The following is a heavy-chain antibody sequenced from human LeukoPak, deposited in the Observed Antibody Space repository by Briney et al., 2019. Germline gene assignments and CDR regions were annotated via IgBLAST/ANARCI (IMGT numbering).Heavy chain of an antibody. Sequence: GASVMVSCKASGYTFTDYYMHWVRQAPGQGLEWMGWINPNSGGTSYAQKFQGRVTMTRDTSITTAYMNLSRLRSDDTAVYYCARVAEATTVVSPDYSHYWGQGTLVTVSS. D-gene: IGHD4-23*01. CDR1: GYTFTDYY. V-gene: IGHV1-2*02. CDR3: ARVAEATTVVSPDYSHY. J-gene: IGHJ4*02. CDR2: INPNSGGT.